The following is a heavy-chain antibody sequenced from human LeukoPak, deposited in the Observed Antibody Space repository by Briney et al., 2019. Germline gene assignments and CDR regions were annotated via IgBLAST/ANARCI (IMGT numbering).Heavy chain of an antibody. CDR1: GYTFTSYD. CDR2: MNPNGGNT. CDR3: ARGGYSSSWYNYYYYYYMDV. V-gene: IGHV1-8*01. J-gene: IGHJ6*03. D-gene: IGHD6-13*01. Sequence: ASVKVSCKASGYTFTSYDINWVRQATGQGLEWMGWMNPNGGNTGYAQKFQGRVTMTRNTSISTAYMELSSLRSEDTAVYYCARGGYSSSWYNYYYYYYMDVWGKGTTVTISS.